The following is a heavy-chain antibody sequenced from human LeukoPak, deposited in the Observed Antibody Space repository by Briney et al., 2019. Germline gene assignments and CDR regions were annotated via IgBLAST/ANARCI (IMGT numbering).Heavy chain of an antibody. Sequence: PGGSLRLSCAASGFTFSSYSMNWVRQAPGKGLEWVSYISSSSSTIYYANSVKGRFTISRDNAKNSLYLQMNSLRAEDTAVYYCARDEYGPRSGSYTEPDYWGQGTLVTVSS. CDR1: GFTFSSYS. CDR3: ARDEYGPRSGSYTEPDY. CDR2: ISSSSSTI. D-gene: IGHD1-26*01. V-gene: IGHV3-48*01. J-gene: IGHJ4*02.